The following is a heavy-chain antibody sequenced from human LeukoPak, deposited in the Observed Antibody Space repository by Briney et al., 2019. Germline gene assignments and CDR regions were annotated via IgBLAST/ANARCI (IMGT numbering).Heavy chain of an antibody. CDR1: GGTFGGYY. CDR3: AIVGANYDFWSGYYFDRYYFDY. Sequence: KTSETLSLTCAVYGGTFGGYYWNWIRQPPRKALACTGEINHCGITNYNPSLKSRVTISVDTSKNQFSLKLSSVTAADTAVYYSAIVGANYDFWSGYYFDRYYFDYWGQGTLVTVSS. D-gene: IGHD3-3*01. CDR2: INHCGIT. V-gene: IGHV4-34*01. J-gene: IGHJ4*02.